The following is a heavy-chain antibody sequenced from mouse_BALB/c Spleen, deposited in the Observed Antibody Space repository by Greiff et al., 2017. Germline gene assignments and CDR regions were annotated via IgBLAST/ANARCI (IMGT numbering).Heavy chain of an antibody. V-gene: IGHV1-4*01. D-gene: IGHD1-1*01. CDR1: GYTFTSYT. CDR3: ARSNYYGSSYDY. J-gene: IGHJ2*01. CDR2: INPSSGYT. Sequence: VHLVESGAELARPGASVKMSCKASGYTFTSYTMHWVKQRPGQGLEWIGYINPSSGYTNYNQKFKDKATLTADKSSSTAYMQLSSLTSEDSAVYYCARSNYYGSSYDYWGQGTTLTVSS.